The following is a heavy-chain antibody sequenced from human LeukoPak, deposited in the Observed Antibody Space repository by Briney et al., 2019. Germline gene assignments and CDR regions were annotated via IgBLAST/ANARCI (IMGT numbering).Heavy chain of an antibody. D-gene: IGHD2-2*01. Sequence: TPSETLSLTCTVSGGSISNYCWSWIRQPAGKGLEWIGRIYSSGSTNYNASLRSRVTMSVDTSQNQFSLKLTSVTAADTAVYYSARVLRSSTHYYFYYYMDVWGKGTTVTVSS. CDR2: IYSSGST. CDR1: GGSISNYC. J-gene: IGHJ6*03. V-gene: IGHV4-4*07. CDR3: ARVLRSSTHYYFYYYMDV.